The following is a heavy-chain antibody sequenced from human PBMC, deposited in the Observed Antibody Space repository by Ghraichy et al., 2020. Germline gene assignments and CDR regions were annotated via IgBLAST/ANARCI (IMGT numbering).Heavy chain of an antibody. Sequence: ASVKVSCKASGYTFTSYGISWVRQAPGQGLEWMGWISAYNGNTNYAQKLQGRVTMTTDTSTSTAYMELRSLRSDDTAVYYCARDRDSSSRSVLGYWGQGTLVTVSS. D-gene: IGHD6-13*01. CDR1: GYTFTSYG. CDR3: ARDRDSSSRSVLGY. V-gene: IGHV1-18*04. J-gene: IGHJ4*02. CDR2: ISAYNGNT.